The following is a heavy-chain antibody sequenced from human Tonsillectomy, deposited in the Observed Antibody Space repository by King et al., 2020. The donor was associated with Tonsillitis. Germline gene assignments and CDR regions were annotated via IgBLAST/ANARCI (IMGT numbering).Heavy chain of an antibody. CDR1: GYRFSSYW. V-gene: IGHV5-51*03. Sequence: DVQLVQSGAEVKEPGESQRISCKGSGYRFSSYWIGWVRQMPGKGLEWMGIIYPGDSDTRYSPSFQGQVTISADKAIATASLQWRSLKASDTALYYCARRGGTYSDPFDIWGQGTMVIVSS. J-gene: IGHJ3*02. CDR2: IYPGDSDT. D-gene: IGHD1-26*01. CDR3: ARRGGTYSDPFDI.